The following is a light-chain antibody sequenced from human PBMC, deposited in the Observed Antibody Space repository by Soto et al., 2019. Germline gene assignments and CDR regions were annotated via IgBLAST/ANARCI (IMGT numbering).Light chain of an antibody. CDR2: LEGSGSH. Sequence: QSVLTQSSSASASLGSSVKLTCTLSSGHSSYIIAWHQQQPGKAPRYLMKLEGSGSHNKGSGVPDRFSGSSSGADRYLTLPNPQSEDGAAYSCETWDSNTRVFGGGTKLTVL. CDR1: SGHSSYI. V-gene: IGLV4-60*03. J-gene: IGLJ3*02. CDR3: ETWDSNTRV.